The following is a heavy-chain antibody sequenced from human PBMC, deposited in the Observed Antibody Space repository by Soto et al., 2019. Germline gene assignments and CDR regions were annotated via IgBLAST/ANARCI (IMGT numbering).Heavy chain of an antibody. Sequence: EVQLVESGGGLVQPGGSLRLSCAASGFTFSSYAMHWVRQGPGKGLEYVSAISSNEGSTYYANSVKGRFTISRDNSKNTLYLQMGSLRAEDMAVYYCAGGLDYSGWVDYYYYMDVWGKGTTVTVSS. D-gene: IGHD4-4*01. CDR1: GFTFSSYA. CDR2: ISSNEGST. J-gene: IGHJ6*03. CDR3: AGGLDYSGWVDYYYYMDV. V-gene: IGHV3-64*01.